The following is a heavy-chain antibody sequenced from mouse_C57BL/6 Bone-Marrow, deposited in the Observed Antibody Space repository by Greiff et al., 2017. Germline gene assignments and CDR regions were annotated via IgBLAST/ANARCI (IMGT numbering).Heavy chain of an antibody. Sequence: QVQLQQPGAELVKPGASVKLSCKASGYTFTSYWMHWVKQRPGQGLEWIGMIHPNSGSTNYNEKFKSKATLTVDKSSSTAYMQLSSLTSEDSAVYYCARKKAYGWYFDVWGTGTTVTVSS. J-gene: IGHJ1*03. CDR1: GYTFTSYW. CDR3: ARKKAYGWYFDV. D-gene: IGHD1-1*02. V-gene: IGHV1-64*01. CDR2: IHPNSGST.